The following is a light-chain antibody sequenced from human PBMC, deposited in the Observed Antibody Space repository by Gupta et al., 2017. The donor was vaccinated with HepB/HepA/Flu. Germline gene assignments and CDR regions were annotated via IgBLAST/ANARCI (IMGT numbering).Light chain of an antibody. CDR3: QSWGTGMRV. J-gene: IGLJ3*02. V-gene: IGLV4-69*01. CDR2: LNSDGSH. CDR1: GHGGES. Sequence: GHGGESITRDTQQPEKGPRCVMKLNSDGSHKKGGGIPDRFSGSSSGTSGYLTIASLQSEDAADYYCQSWGTGMRVFGGGTKLTVL.